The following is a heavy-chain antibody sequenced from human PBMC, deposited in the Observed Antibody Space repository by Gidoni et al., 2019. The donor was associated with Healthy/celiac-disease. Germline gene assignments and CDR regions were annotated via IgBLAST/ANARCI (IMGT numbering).Heavy chain of an antibody. J-gene: IGHJ5*02. CDR3: AKEGGESYFWRWSWFDP. D-gene: IGHD1-26*01. CDR2: ISWNSGSI. V-gene: IGHV3-9*01. CDR1: GFTFDDYA. Sequence: EVQLVESGGGLVQPGRSLRLSCAASGFTFDDYAMHWVRQAPGKGLEWVSGISWNSGSIGYADSVKGRFTISRDNAKNSLYLQMNSLRAEDTALYYCAKEGGESYFWRWSWFDPWGQGTLVTVSS.